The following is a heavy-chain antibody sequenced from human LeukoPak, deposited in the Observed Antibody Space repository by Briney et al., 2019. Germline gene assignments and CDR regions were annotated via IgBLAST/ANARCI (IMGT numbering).Heavy chain of an antibody. V-gene: IGHV1-2*02. CDR2: INPNSGGT. Sequence: ASVKVSCKASGYTFTGYYMHWVRQAPGQGLEWMGWINPNSGGTNYAQKFQGRVTMTRDTSISTAYMELSRLRSDDTAVYYCARGSYDILTGYSNIDPWGQGTLVTVSS. J-gene: IGHJ5*02. CDR1: GYTFTGYY. D-gene: IGHD3-9*01. CDR3: ARGSYDILTGYSNIDP.